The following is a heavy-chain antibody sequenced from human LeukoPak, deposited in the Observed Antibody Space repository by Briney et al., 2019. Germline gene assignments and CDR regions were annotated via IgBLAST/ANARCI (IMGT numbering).Heavy chain of an antibody. Sequence: SGGSLRLSCAASGLTFSSYAMSWVRQAPGKGLEWVSAISGSSGHTYYADSVKGRFTISRDNSKNTLYLQMNSLRAEDTAVYYCARDGYYDFWSGPLDYWGQGTLVTVSS. J-gene: IGHJ4*02. CDR3: ARDGYYDFWSGPLDY. D-gene: IGHD3-3*01. CDR2: ISGSSGHT. CDR1: GLTFSSYA. V-gene: IGHV3-23*01.